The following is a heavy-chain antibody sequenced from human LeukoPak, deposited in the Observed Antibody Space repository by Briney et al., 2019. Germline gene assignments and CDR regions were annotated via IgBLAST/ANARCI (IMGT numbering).Heavy chain of an antibody. CDR2: ISGSGGST. Sequence: PGGSLRLSCAASGFTFSSYAMSWVRQAPGKGLEWVSAISGSGGSTYYADSVKGRFTISRDTSKNTVSLHMSSLRAEDTAVYYCARGFAPAYNFGVFDYWGQGTLVTVSS. CDR3: ARGFAPAYNFGVFDY. D-gene: IGHD5-18*01. J-gene: IGHJ4*02. V-gene: IGHV3-23*01. CDR1: GFTFSSYA.